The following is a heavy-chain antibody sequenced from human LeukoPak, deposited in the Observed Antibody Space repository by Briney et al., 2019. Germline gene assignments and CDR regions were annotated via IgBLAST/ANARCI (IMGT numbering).Heavy chain of an antibody. J-gene: IGHJ4*02. D-gene: IGHD3-10*01. V-gene: IGHV4-61*08. CDR2: IYYSGST. CDR3: ARRGGSGRSFDY. Sequence: SETLSLTCTVSGASVSSGGYYWSWLRQPPGKGLEWIGYIYYSGSTNYNPSLKSRVTISVDTSENQFSLKVSSVTAADTAVYYCARRGGSGRSFDYWGQGTLVTVSS. CDR1: GASVSSGGYY.